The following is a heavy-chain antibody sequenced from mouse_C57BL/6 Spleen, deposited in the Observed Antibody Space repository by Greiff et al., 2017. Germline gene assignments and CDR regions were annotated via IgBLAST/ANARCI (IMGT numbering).Heavy chain of an antibody. CDR3: ITGITTGYYYAMDY. CDR1: GFNIKDDY. V-gene: IGHV14-4*01. D-gene: IGHD2-4*01. Sequence: EVQLQQSGAELVRPGASVKLSCTASGFNIKDDYMHWVKQRPEQGLEWIGWIDPENGDTEYASKFQGKATITADTSSNTAYLQLSSLTSEDTAVYYCITGITTGYYYAMDYWGQGTSVTVSS. CDR2: IDPENGDT. J-gene: IGHJ4*01.